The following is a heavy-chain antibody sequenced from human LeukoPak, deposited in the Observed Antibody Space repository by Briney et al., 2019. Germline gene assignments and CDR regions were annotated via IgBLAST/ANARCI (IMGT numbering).Heavy chain of an antibody. J-gene: IGHJ4*02. V-gene: IGHV3-48*03. CDR3: PRYTSSWNYYFDY. D-gene: IGHD6-13*01. CDR2: ISSSGNTI. CDR1: GFTFSYYD. Sequence: GGSLRLSXAASGFTFSYYDMNWVRQAPGKGLEWISYISSSGNTIYYTDSVKGRFTISRDNDQNSLYLQMNGLRAEDTAVYYCPRYTSSWNYYFDYWGQGTLVTVSS.